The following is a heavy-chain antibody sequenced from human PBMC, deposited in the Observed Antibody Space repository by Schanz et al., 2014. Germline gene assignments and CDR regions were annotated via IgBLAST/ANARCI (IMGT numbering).Heavy chain of an antibody. J-gene: IGHJ6*02. CDR3: VKDLQRELLRDDHYYGMDV. CDR1: GFTFSSYG. D-gene: IGHD1-26*01. Sequence: LVESGGGVVQPGRSLRLSCAASGFTFSSYGMHWVRQVPGKGLEWVAVVCYDGSKKYYADSVKGRFTTSRDNSKNTMYLQMNSLRAEETAVYYCVKDLQRELLRDDHYYGMDVWGQGTTVTVS. V-gene: IGHV3-33*06. CDR2: VCYDGSKK.